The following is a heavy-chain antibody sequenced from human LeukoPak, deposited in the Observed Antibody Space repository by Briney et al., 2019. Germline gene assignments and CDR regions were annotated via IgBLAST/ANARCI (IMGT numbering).Heavy chain of an antibody. D-gene: IGHD5-18*01. J-gene: IGHJ4*02. CDR1: GFTFSDFY. CDR3: ARGTEYNYDPFDD. Sequence: GGSLRLSCAASGFTFSDFYMRGIPEATGKGLEWVSYISPTEYTNYADSVKGRFNISRENDKTSMYHQMNSLRVEDTAVYFCARGTEYNYDPFDDWGQGTLVTVSS. V-gene: IGHV3-11*06. CDR2: ISPTEYT.